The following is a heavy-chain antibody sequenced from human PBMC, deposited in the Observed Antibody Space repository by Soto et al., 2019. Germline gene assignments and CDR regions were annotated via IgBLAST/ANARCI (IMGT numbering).Heavy chain of an antibody. D-gene: IGHD3-10*01. J-gene: IGHJ6*03. CDR2: INHSGST. CDR3: ARGGTMVRGVIFYYYYYMDV. V-gene: IGHV4-34*01. Sequence: SETLSLTCAVYGGSFSGYYWSWIRQPPGKGLEWIGEINHSGSTNYNPSLKSRVTISVDTSKNQFSLKLSSVTAADTAVYYCARGGTMVRGVIFYYYYYMDVWGKGTTVTVSS. CDR1: GGSFSGYY.